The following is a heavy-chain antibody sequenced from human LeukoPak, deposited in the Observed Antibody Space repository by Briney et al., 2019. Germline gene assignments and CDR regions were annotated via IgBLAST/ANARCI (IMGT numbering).Heavy chain of an antibody. Sequence: GESLKISCKGSGYSFTTYWIGWVRQMPGKGLEWMGIIYPGDSDTRYNPSFQGQVTISADKSISTAYLQWSSLKASDTAMYYCARLGYDSSDYYYGSVFDIWGQGTMLTVSS. J-gene: IGHJ3*02. D-gene: IGHD3-22*01. CDR1: GYSFTTYW. CDR2: IYPGDSDT. V-gene: IGHV5-51*01. CDR3: ARLGYDSSDYYYGSVFDI.